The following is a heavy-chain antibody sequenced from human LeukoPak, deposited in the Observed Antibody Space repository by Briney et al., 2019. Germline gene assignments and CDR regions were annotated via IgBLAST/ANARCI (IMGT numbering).Heavy chain of an antibody. CDR2: IYYSGST. Sequence: SETLSLTCTVSGGSISNYYWSWIRQPPGKGLEWIGYIYYSGSTNYNPSLKSRVTISVDTSKNQFSLKLSSVTAADTAVYYCARGGRYCSAGSCYQTYDSWGQGTLVTVSS. D-gene: IGHD2-15*01. CDR3: ARGGRYCSAGSCYQTYDS. J-gene: IGHJ4*02. V-gene: IGHV4-59*01. CDR1: GGSISNYY.